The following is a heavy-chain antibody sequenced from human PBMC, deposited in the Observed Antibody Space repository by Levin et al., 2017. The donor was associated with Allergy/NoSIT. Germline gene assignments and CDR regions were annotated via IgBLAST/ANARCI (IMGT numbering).Heavy chain of an antibody. V-gene: IGHV1-46*01. CDR3: ARWGILWFGESPSATDYYGMDV. CDR1: GYTFTSYY. D-gene: IGHD3-10*01. CDR2: INPSGGST. J-gene: IGHJ6*02. Sequence: GASVKVSCKASGYTFTSYYMHWVRQAPGQGLEWMGIINPSGGSTSYAQKFQGRVTMTRDTSTSTVYMELSSLRSEDTAVYYCARWGILWFGESPSATDYYGMDVWGQGTTVTVSS.